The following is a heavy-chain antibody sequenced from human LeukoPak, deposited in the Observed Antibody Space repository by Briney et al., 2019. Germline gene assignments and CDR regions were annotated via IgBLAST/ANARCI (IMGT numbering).Heavy chain of an antibody. CDR2: MYSGGDT. D-gene: IGHD6-13*01. CDR1: GFTVSDNY. V-gene: IGHV3-53*01. CDR3: ARDAPQVPAAGVLAS. J-gene: IGHJ5*02. Sequence: GGSLRLSCAASGFTVSDNYMSWVRQAPGKGLEWVSVMYSGGDTYFADSVKGRFTFSRDISKNTLYLQMNGLRTEDTAMYYCARDAPQVPAAGVLASWGQGTLVTVSS.